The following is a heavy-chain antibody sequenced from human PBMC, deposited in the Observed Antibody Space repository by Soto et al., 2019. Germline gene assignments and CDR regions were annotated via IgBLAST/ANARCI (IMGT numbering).Heavy chain of an antibody. CDR2: IIPILGIA. CDR1: GGTFSSYT. J-gene: IGHJ3*02. D-gene: IGHD1-20*01. V-gene: IGHV1-69*02. CDR3: ATWYGITGTAPLDAFDI. Sequence: QVQLVQSGAEVKKPGSLVKVSCKASGGTFSSYTISWVRQAPGQGLEWMGRIIPILGIANYAQKFQGRVTITADKSTSTAYMELSSLRSEDTAVYYCATWYGITGTAPLDAFDIWGQGTMVTVSS.